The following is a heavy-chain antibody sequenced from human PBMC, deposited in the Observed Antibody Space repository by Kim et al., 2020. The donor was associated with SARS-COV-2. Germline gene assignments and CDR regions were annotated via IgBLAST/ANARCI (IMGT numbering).Heavy chain of an antibody. CDR3: ASQYSGYDEAGGHAFDI. Sequence: SETLSLTCAVYGGSFSGYYWSWIRQPPGKGLEWIGEINHSGSTNYNPSLKSRVTISVDTSKNQFSLKLSSVTAADTAVYYCASQYSGYDEAGGHAFDIWGQGTMVTVSS. CDR2: INHSGST. CDR1: GGSFSGYY. V-gene: IGHV4-34*01. J-gene: IGHJ3*02. D-gene: IGHD5-12*01.